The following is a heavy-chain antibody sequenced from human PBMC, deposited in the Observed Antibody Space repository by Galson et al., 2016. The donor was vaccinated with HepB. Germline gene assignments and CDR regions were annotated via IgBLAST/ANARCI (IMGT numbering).Heavy chain of an antibody. J-gene: IGHJ6*02. CDR2: IIPIFGTA. CDR1: GGTFSNYA. D-gene: IGHD3-22*01. Sequence: SVKVSCKASGGTFSNYAISWVRQAPGQGLEWMGGIIPIFGTANYAQNFQGRVTITADESTSTAYMELGSLRSEDTAVYYCASRAGDYYDNSGYYYYYNYGMDVWGQGTTVTVSS. CDR3: ASRAGDYYDNSGYYYYYNYGMDV. V-gene: IGHV1-69*13.